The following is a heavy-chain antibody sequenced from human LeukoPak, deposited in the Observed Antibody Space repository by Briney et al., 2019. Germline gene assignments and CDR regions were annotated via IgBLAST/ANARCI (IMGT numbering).Heavy chain of an antibody. D-gene: IGHD2-21*01. V-gene: IGHV1-69*13. CDR3: ARVGYCGGDCYSYYFDY. Sequence: GASVKVSCKAPGGTFSSYAISWVRQAPGQGPEWMGGIIPIFGTANYAQKFQGRVTITADESTSTAYMELSSLRSEDTAVYYCARVGYCGGDCYSYYFDYWGQGTLVTVSS. CDR2: IIPIFGTA. CDR1: GGTFSSYA. J-gene: IGHJ4*02.